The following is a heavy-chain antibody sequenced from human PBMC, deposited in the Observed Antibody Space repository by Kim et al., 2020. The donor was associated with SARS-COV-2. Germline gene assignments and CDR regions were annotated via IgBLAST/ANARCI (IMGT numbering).Heavy chain of an antibody. CDR2: IIPFFDTT. Sequence: SVKVSCKASGGTFGTYPISWVRQAPGQGLEWVGGIIPFFDTTNYAPKFQGRVTMTADDSTRTTYMELSSLKSGDTAVYFCASRFFDSSGNYHDFWGQGT. CDR3: ASRFFDSSGNYHDF. J-gene: IGHJ4*02. V-gene: IGHV1-69*13. D-gene: IGHD3-22*01. CDR1: GGTFGTYP.